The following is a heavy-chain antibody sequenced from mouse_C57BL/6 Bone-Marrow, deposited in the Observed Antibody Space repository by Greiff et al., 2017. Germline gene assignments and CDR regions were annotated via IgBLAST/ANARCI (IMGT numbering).Heavy chain of an antibody. V-gene: IGHV3-6*01. D-gene: IGHD2-4*01. CDR2: ISYDGSN. CDR3: AFIYYDYYYYAMDY. Sequence: EVQLQQSGPGLVKPSQSLSLTCSVTGYSITSGYYWNWIRQFPGNKLEWMGYISYDGSNNYNPSLKNRISITRDTSTNQFFLKLNSVTTEDTATYYCAFIYYDYYYYAMDYWGQGTSVTVSS. J-gene: IGHJ4*01. CDR1: GYSITSGYY.